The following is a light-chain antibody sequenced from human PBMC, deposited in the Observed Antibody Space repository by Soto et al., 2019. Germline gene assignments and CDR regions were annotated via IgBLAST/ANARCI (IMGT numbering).Light chain of an antibody. CDR1: QSVSSSY. CDR2: GAS. J-gene: IGKJ3*01. CDR3: QQYGSSIFT. Sequence: EIVLTQSPGTLSLSPGERGTLSCRASQSVSSSYLAWYQQKPGQAPRLLIYGASSRATGIPDRFSGSGSGTDFTLTISRLEPEDFAVYYCQQYGSSIFTFGPGTKVDIK. V-gene: IGKV3-20*01.